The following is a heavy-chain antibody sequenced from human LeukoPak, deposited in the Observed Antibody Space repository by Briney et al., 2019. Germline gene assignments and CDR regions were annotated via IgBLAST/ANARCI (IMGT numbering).Heavy chain of an antibody. Sequence: PSETLSLTCTVSGGSISSSSYSWGWIRQPPGKGLEWIGSIYYSGSTYYNPSLKSRVTISVDTSKNQFSLKLSSVTAADTAVYXXARXAGSGWYGVDYWGQGTLVTVSS. CDR1: GGSISSSSYS. CDR2: IYYSGST. D-gene: IGHD6-19*01. CDR3: ARXAGSGWYGVDY. J-gene: IGHJ4*02. V-gene: IGHV4-39*01.